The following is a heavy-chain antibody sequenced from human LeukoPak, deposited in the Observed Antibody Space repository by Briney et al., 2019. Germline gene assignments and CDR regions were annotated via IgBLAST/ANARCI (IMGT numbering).Heavy chain of an antibody. CDR1: GFTVSTNY. J-gene: IGHJ4*02. D-gene: IGHD1-14*01. CDR2: IYSGGDT. V-gene: IGHV3-53*01. CDR3: ARGGGGGNPFDY. Sequence: PGGSLRLSCAVSGFTVSTNYMSWVRQAPGKGLGWVSVIYSGGDTYYADSMKGRFTVSRDNSKNTLYLQMNSLRAEDTAVYYCARGGGGGNPFDYWGQGTLVTVSS.